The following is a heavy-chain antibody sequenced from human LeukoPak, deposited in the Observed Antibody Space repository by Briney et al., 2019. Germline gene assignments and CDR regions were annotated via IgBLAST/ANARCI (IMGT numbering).Heavy chain of an antibody. CDR3: ASALLTAGPFDY. Sequence: SETLSLTCAVYCGSFSGYYWSWIRQPPGKGLEWIGEINHSGSTNYNPSLKSRVTISVATSQTQFSLKLSSVPAADTAVYYCASALLTAGPFDYWGQGTLVTVSS. V-gene: IGHV4-34*01. D-gene: IGHD6-13*01. J-gene: IGHJ4*02. CDR2: INHSGST. CDR1: CGSFSGYY.